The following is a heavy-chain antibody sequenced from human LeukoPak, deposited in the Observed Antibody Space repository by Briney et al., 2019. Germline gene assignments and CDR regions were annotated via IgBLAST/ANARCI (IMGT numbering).Heavy chain of an antibody. CDR2: IYPGDSDT. D-gene: IGHD2-2*01. CDR3: ARHVVVVVPAATGGYYYYYMDV. V-gene: IGHV5-51*01. CDR1: GYIFTSYW. Sequence: RGESLKISCKGSGYIFTSYWIGWVRQMPGKGLEWMGIIYPGDSDTRYSPSFQGQVTISADKSVSTAYLQWSSLKASDTAMYYCARHVVVVVPAATGGYYYYYMDVWGKGTTVTVSS. J-gene: IGHJ6*03.